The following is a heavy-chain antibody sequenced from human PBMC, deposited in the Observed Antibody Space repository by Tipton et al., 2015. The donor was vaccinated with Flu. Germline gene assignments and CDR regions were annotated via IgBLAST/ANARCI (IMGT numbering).Heavy chain of an antibody. J-gene: IGHJ3*01. CDR1: GGSISSSSYY. D-gene: IGHD2-21*02. V-gene: IGHV4-39*07. CDR2: IYYSGNT. CDR3: ARTDLAYCGGDCY. Sequence: TLSLTCTVSGGSISSSSYYWGWIRQPPGKGLEWIGSIYYSGNTYYNPSLKSRVTISVDTSKNQFSLKLSSVTAADAAVYYCARTDLAYCGGDCYWGQGTIVTVSS.